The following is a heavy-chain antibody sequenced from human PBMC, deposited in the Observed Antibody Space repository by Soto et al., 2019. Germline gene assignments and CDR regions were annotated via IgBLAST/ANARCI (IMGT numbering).Heavy chain of an antibody. CDR2: ISTTGSTI. CDR1: GFTFSTYS. V-gene: IGHV3-48*01. Sequence: EVQLVESGGGLVQHGGSLRLSCAASGFTFSTYSMNWVRQAPGKGLEWVSYISTTGSTIYYADSVKGRFTISRDNAKNSLYLQMTSLRAEDTAVYYCARYKAYCSGGSCYYYYYMDVWGKGTTVTVSS. D-gene: IGHD2-15*01. J-gene: IGHJ6*03. CDR3: ARYKAYCSGGSCYYYYYMDV.